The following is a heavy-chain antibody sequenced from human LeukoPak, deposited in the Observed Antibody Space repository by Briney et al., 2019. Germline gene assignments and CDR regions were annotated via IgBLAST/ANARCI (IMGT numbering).Heavy chain of an antibody. CDR1: GFTFSSYA. CDR2: ISRSDGTT. V-gene: IGHV3-23*01. CDR3: AKELAPTKTSYYFDY. J-gene: IGHJ4*02. Sequence: GGSLRLSCAGSGFTFSSYAMTWVRQAPGTGLEWVPSISRSDGTTYYADSVKGRFTISRDNSKNTLFLQMNSLRAEDTAVYYCAKELAPTKTSYYFDYWGQGTLVTVSS.